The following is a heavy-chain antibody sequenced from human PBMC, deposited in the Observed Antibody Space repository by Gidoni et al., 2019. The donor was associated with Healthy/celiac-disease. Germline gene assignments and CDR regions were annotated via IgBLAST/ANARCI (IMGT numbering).Heavy chain of an antibody. Sequence: QVQLVQSGAEVKKPGSSVKVSCKASGGTFSSYAISWVRQAPGQGLEWMGGIIPIFGTANYAQKFQGRVTITADESTSTAYMELSSLRSEDTAVYYCARSPYYDFWSGYYSELGPGVWYFDLWGRGTLVTVSS. D-gene: IGHD3-3*01. CDR2: IIPIFGTA. CDR3: ARSPYYDFWSGYYSELGPGVWYFDL. J-gene: IGHJ2*01. CDR1: GGTFSSYA. V-gene: IGHV1-69*01.